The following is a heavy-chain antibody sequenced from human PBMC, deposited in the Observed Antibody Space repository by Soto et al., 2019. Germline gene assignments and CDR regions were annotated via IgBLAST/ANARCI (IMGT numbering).Heavy chain of an antibody. CDR3: ARRRIQLWYDY. D-gene: IGHD5-18*01. V-gene: IGHV4-39*01. CDR2: IYYTGSS. CDR1: RGSISSSGYY. J-gene: IGHJ4*02. Sequence: PSVTLSLTCSVCRGSISSSGYYWCWIRQPPGNGLEWIGSIYYTGSSYYNPSLKSRVTISVDTSKNQFSLKLSSVTAADTAVYYGARRRIQLWYDYCRQGTLVIVSS.